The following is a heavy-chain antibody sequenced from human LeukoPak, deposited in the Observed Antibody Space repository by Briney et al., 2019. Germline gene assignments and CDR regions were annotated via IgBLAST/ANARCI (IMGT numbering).Heavy chain of an antibody. CDR3: ARDTYTSVTAMDV. CDR2: IIPIFGTA. J-gene: IGHJ6*03. CDR1: GGTFSSYA. D-gene: IGHD4-17*01. Sequence: GASVKVSCKASGGTFSSYAISWVRQAPGQGLEWMGGIIPIFGTANYAQKFQGRVTITADESTSTAYMELRSLRSDDTAVYYCARDTYTSVTAMDVWGKGTTVTVSS. V-gene: IGHV1-69*13.